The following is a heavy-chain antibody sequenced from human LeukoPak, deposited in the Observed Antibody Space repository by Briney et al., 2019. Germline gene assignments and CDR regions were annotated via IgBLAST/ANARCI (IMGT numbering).Heavy chain of an antibody. Sequence: SETLSLTCTVSGGFISSYYWSWIRQPAGKGLEWIGRIYSTGSTNYNPSLKSRVTMSVDTSKNQFSLRLRSVTAADTAVYYCARQIASAGTAGFDFWGQGALVTVSS. D-gene: IGHD6-13*01. V-gene: IGHV4-4*07. J-gene: IGHJ4*02. CDR2: IYSTGST. CDR1: GGFISSYY. CDR3: ARQIASAGTAGFDF.